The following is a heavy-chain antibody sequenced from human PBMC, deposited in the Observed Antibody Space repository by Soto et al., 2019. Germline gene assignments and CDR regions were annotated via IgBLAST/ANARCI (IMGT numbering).Heavy chain of an antibody. CDR1: GDSISSGGYS. D-gene: IGHD3-22*01. CDR2: IYHSGGT. J-gene: IGHJ4*02. Sequence: QLQLQESGSGLVKPSQTLSLTCAVSGDSISSGGYSWNWIRQPPGKGLEWIGYIYHSGGTDYNPSLXSXXTLTVDSSNNQFSLKLSSVTAADTAVYYCARDSRSGYYLEYWGQGTLVTVSS. V-gene: IGHV4-30-2*01. CDR3: ARDSRSGYYLEY.